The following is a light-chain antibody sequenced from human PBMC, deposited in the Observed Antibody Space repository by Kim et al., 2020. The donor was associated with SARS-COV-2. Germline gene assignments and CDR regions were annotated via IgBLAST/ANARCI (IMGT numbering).Light chain of an antibody. CDR1: ALPKQY. CDR3: QSADSSGTCVV. CDR2: YDS. Sequence: SYELTQPPSVSVSPGQTARITCSGDALPKQYAYWYQQKPGQAPVLVIYYDSERPSGIPERFSGSSSGTTATLTISGVQAEDEADYYCQSADSSGTCVVFGGGTQLTVL. J-gene: IGLJ2*01. V-gene: IGLV3-25*03.